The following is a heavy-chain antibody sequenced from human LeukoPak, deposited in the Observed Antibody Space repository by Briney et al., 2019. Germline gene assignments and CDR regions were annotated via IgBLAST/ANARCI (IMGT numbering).Heavy chain of an antibody. D-gene: IGHD3-9*01. CDR2: IRGSGGST. V-gene: IGHV3-23*01. Sequence: SGGSLRLSCAASGFTFSSYAMSWVRQAPGKGLEWVSTIRGSGGSTYYADSVKGRFTISRDNSKNTLYLQMNSLRAEDTAVYYCAKEFNYDILTGVFDYWGQGTLVTVSS. CDR1: GFTFSSYA. CDR3: AKEFNYDILTGVFDY. J-gene: IGHJ4*02.